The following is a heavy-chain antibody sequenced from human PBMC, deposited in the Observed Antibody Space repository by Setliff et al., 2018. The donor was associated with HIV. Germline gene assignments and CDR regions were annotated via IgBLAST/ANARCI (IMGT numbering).Heavy chain of an antibody. CDR3: ARDPSQYLDF. CDR2: IYYSGST. Sequence: SETLSLTCTVSGGSMSSYYWSWIRQPPGKGLEWIGYIYYSGSTYYNPSLKSRVTISVDTSKNQFSLHLTSVTAADTAIYYCARDPSQYLDFWGQGTTVTVSS. D-gene: IGHD2-15*01. CDR1: GGSMSSYY. J-gene: IGHJ6*02. V-gene: IGHV4-59*01.